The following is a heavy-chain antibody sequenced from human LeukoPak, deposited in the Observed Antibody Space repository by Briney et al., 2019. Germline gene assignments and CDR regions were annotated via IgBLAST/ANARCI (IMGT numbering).Heavy chain of an antibody. V-gene: IGHV3-23*01. CDR1: GFTFSSYG. CDR3: AKAYDGSAFYLDS. Sequence: GGSLRLSCAASGFTFSSYGMSWVRQAPGKGLEWVSAISGSGGSTYYADSVKGRFTISRDDSKNTVYLAMNSLRAEDTAAYYCAKAYDGSAFYLDSWGQGTLVTVSS. CDR2: ISGSGGST. D-gene: IGHD3-22*01. J-gene: IGHJ4*02.